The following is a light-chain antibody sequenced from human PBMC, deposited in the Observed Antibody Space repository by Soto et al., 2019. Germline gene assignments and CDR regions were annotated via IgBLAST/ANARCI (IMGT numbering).Light chain of an antibody. Sequence: DIHMTQSPSTLSASLGDRVTITCRASESMSNCLAWYQQKPGKAPKLLISGASSLQSGVPSRFSGSASGTEFTLTISSLQPDDIATYYCQQCHRYLTFGQGTKVDI. CDR1: ESMSNC. V-gene: IGKV1-5*01. CDR2: GAS. J-gene: IGKJ1*01. CDR3: QQCHRYLT.